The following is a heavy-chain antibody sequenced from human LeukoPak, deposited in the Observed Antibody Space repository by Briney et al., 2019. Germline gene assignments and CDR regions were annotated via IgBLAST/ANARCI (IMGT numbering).Heavy chain of an antibody. D-gene: IGHD2/OR15-2a*01. J-gene: IGHJ4*02. V-gene: IGHV4-4*02. CDR1: GGSISGSNW. CDR2: IYDSGST. Sequence: PSETLSLTCAVSGGSISGSNWWSWVRQPPGKGLEWIGQIYDSGSTDYNPSLKSRVTILVDEPKNQFSLKLSSVTAADTAVYYCARREASFYGYLFDNWGQGTLVTVSS. CDR3: ARREASFYGYLFDN.